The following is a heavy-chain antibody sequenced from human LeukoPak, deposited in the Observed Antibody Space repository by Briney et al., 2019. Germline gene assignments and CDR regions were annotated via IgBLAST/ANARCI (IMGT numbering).Heavy chain of an antibody. Sequence: SQTLSLTCSVSGGSISSDSYHWTWLRQPAGKGLEWIGRVISSGTTNYNPSLKSRVTILVDTSKNQFSLKLNFATAADTAVYYCARGGWFGELFFDHWGQGILVTVSS. V-gene: IGHV4-61*02. CDR3: ARGGWFGELFFDH. J-gene: IGHJ4*02. CDR1: GGSISSDSYH. D-gene: IGHD3-10*01. CDR2: VISSGTT.